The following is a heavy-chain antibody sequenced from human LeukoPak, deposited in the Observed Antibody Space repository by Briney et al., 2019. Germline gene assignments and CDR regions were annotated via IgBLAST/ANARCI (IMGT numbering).Heavy chain of an antibody. CDR2: ISSSNSTI. CDR3: ARGVRQQLPFLAFDY. D-gene: IGHD6-13*01. Sequence: PGGSLRLSCAASGFTFSSYSMNWVRQAPGKGLEWVSYISSSNSTIYYADSVKGRFTLSRDNAKNSLYLQMNSLRAEDTAVYYCARGVRQQLPFLAFDYWGQGTLVTVSS. CDR1: GFTFSSYS. J-gene: IGHJ4*02. V-gene: IGHV3-48*01.